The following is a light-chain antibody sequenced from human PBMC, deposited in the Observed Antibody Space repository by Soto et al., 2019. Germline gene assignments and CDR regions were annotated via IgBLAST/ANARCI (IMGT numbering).Light chain of an antibody. CDR3: QQANSFPFT. J-gene: IGKJ5*01. CDR1: QSISSW. Sequence: DIQMTQSPSTLSASVGDRVTITCRASQSISSWLAWYQQKPGKAPNLLIYDASNLQSGVPSRFSGSGSGTDFTLTISSLQPEDFATYYCQQANSFPFTFGQGTRLEI. V-gene: IGKV1-12*02. CDR2: DAS.